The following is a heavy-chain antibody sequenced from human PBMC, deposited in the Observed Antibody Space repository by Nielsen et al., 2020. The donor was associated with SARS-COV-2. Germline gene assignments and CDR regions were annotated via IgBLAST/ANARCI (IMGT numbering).Heavy chain of an antibody. CDR1: GFTFSSYG. V-gene: IGHV3-33*08. D-gene: IGHD6-13*01. J-gene: IGHJ4*02. CDR2: IWYDGSNK. Sequence: GESLKISCAASGFTFSSYGMHWVRQAPGKGLEWVAVIWYDGSNKYYADSVKGRFTISRDNSKNTLYLQMNSLRSEDTAVYYCARDNKQQLVLTPLDVDYWGQGTLVTVSS. CDR3: ARDNKQQLVLTPLDVDY.